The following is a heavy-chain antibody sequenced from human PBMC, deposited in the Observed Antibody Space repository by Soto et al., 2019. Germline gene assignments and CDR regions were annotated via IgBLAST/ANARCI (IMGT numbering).Heavy chain of an antibody. V-gene: IGHV1-18*04. J-gene: IGHJ6*02. CDR1: GYTFTSYG. CDR3: ARDFPITMVRGVPPMIGMDV. D-gene: IGHD3-10*01. CDR2: ISAYNGHT. Sequence: ASVKASCKASGYTFTSYGISWARQAPGEGSAWMGWISAYNGHTNYPQKLQGRVTMTTDTSTSTAYMELRSLRSDDTAVYYCARDFPITMVRGVPPMIGMDVWGQGTTVTASS.